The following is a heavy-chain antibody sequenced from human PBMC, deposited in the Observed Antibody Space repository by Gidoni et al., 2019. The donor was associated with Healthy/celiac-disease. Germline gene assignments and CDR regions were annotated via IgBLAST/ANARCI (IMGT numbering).Heavy chain of an antibody. CDR1: GFTFSSYS. J-gene: IGHJ5*02. Sequence: EVQLVESGGGLVKPGGSLRLSCAASGFTFSSYSMNWVRQAPGKGLEWVSSISSSSSYIYYADSVKGRFTISRDNAKNALYLQMNSLRAEDTAVYYCAREKGEGWFDPWGQGTLVTVSS. D-gene: IGHD2-21*01. CDR2: ISSSSSYI. V-gene: IGHV3-21*01. CDR3: AREKGEGWFDP.